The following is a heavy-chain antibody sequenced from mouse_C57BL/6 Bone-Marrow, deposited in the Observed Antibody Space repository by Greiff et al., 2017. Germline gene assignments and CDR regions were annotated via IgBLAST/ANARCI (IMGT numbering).Heavy chain of an antibody. Sequence: QVQLQQPGAELVKPGASVKLSCKASGYTFTSYWMPWVQQRPGQGLEWIGMIHPNSGSTNYNEKFKSKATLTVDKSSSTAYLQLSSLTSEDSAVYYCAQLLRSSFDYWGQGTTLTVSS. CDR2: IHPNSGST. D-gene: IGHD1-1*01. J-gene: IGHJ2*01. CDR3: AQLLRSSFDY. CDR1: GYTFTSYW. V-gene: IGHV1-64*01.